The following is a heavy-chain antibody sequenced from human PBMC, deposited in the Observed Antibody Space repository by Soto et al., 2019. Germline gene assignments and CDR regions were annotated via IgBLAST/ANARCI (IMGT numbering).Heavy chain of an antibody. CDR1: GGSISSDHYH. D-gene: IGHD2-21*02. CDR3: AREDDGGDRDYYGLDV. V-gene: IGHV4-30-4*01. Sequence: QVQLQESSPGLVRPSQTLSLTCTVSGGSISSDHYHWTWIRQPPGKGLEWIGYIHYSGSIYYNPSLQSRVTMSVDTSKNLFSLKLSSVTAADTAVYFCAREDDGGDRDYYGLDVWGQGTTVTVSS. J-gene: IGHJ6*02. CDR2: IHYSGSI.